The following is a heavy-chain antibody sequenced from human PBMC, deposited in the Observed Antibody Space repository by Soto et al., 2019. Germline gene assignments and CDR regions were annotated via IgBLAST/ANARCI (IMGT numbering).Heavy chain of an antibody. J-gene: IGHJ4*02. D-gene: IGHD3-22*01. CDR1: GFTFSSYA. CDR3: ARGTRTYYYDSSGYYARY. CDR2: ISYDGSNK. Sequence: PGGSLRLSCAASGFTFSSYAMHWVRQAPGKGLEWVAVISYDGSNKYYADSVKGRFTISRDNSKNTLYLQMNSLRAEDTAVYYCARGTRTYYYDSSGYYARYWGQGTLVTVSS. V-gene: IGHV3-30-3*01.